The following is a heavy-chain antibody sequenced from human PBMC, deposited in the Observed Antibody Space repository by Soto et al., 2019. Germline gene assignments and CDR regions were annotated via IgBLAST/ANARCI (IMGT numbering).Heavy chain of an antibody. CDR1: GFTFSSYD. D-gene: IGHD3-10*01. CDR3: ARDRLYGAGLIDV. Sequence: PGGSLRLSCAASGFTFSSYDMHWVRQAPGKGLEWVAVISSDGSDKYYADSVKGRFTISRDNSKNTLYVQLNRMRAEDTALYYCARDRLYGAGLIDVWGQGTTVTVSS. V-gene: IGHV3-30-3*01. CDR2: ISSDGSDK. J-gene: IGHJ6*02.